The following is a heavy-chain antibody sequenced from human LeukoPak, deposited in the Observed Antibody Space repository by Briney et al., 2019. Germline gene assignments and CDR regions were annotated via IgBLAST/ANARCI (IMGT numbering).Heavy chain of an antibody. V-gene: IGHV3-74*01. CDR1: GFTFRTYW. D-gene: IGHD3-16*01. CDR2: INTDESGT. J-gene: IGHJ5*02. Sequence: GGSLRLSCAASGFTFRTYWMHWVRQAPGKGLLWVSRINTDESGTIYADSVKGRFTISRDNANNTLYLQMNSLRAEDTALYYCARAKPGGNWFDPWGQGTLVTVSS. CDR3: ARAKPGGNWFDP.